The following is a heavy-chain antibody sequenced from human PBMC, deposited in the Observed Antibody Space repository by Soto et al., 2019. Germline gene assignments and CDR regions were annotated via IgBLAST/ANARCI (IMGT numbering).Heavy chain of an antibody. D-gene: IGHD2-15*01. J-gene: IGHJ4*02. CDR1: GFTFSSYS. CDR2: ISSSSSYI. CDR3: AQTQRYCSGGSCYRGFDY. Sequence: PGGSLRLSCAASGFTFSSYSMNWVRQAPGKGLEWVSSISSSSSYIYYADSVKGRFTISRDNAKNSLYLQMNSLRAEDTAVYYCAQTQRYCSGGSCYRGFDYWGQGTLVTVSS. V-gene: IGHV3-21*01.